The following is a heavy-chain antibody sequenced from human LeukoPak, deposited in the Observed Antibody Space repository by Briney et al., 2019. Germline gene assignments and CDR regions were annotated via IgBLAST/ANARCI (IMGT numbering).Heavy chain of an antibody. CDR1: GFTFSTYA. Sequence: GGSLRLSCAASGFTFSTYAMSWVRQAPGKGLEWVSAISGSGGSTYYADSLKGRFTISRDNSKNTLYLQMNSLRAGDTAVYYCAKAVGPTDYWGQGTLVTVSS. V-gene: IGHV3-23*01. CDR3: AKAVGPTDY. D-gene: IGHD1-26*01. J-gene: IGHJ4*02. CDR2: ISGSGGST.